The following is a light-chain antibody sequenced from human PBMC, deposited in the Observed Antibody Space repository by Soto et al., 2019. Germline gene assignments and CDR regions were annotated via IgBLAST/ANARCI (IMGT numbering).Light chain of an antibody. V-gene: IGLV6-57*04. Sequence: NFMLTQPHSVSESPGKTVTLSCTRSSATIASFYVQWYQQRPGSAPTTVIFEDNQRPCGVPDRFSGSIDSSSNSASLTISGLQTEDEADYYCQSYDSTRQVVFGGGTKLTVL. CDR2: EDN. J-gene: IGLJ3*02. CDR1: SATIASFY. CDR3: QSYDSTRQVV.